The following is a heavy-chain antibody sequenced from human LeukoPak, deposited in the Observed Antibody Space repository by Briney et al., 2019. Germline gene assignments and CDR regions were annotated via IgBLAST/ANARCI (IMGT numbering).Heavy chain of an antibody. CDR1: GGSFSGYY. J-gene: IGHJ6*03. D-gene: IGHD6-19*01. CDR3: ARASVAAHRTYYYYMDV. Sequence: SETLSLTCAVYGGSFSGYYWSWIRQPPGKGLEWIGENNHSGSTNYNPSLKSRVTISVDTSKNQFSLKLTSVTAADTAVYYCARASVAAHRTYYYYMDVWGKGTTVTISS. V-gene: IGHV4-34*01. CDR2: NNHSGST.